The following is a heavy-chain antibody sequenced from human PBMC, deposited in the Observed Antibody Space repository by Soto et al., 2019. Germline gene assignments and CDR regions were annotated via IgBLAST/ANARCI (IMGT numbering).Heavy chain of an antibody. CDR2: INHSGST. J-gene: IGHJ5*02. D-gene: IGHD6-13*01. CDR3: ARNGIAAAGTYH. Sequence: QVQLQQWGAGLLKPSETLSLTCAVYGGSFSGYYWSWIRQPPGKGLEWIGEINHSGSTNYNPSLRSRXXLXVXMSKNQFSLQLSSVPAADTAVYYCARNGIAAAGTYHWGQGTLVTVSS. CDR1: GGSFSGYY. V-gene: IGHV4-34*01.